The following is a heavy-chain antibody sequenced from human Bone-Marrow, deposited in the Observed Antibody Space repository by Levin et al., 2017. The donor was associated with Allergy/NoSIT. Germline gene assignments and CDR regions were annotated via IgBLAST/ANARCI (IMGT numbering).Heavy chain of an antibody. D-gene: IGHD3-10*01. CDR1: GFTFSSYW. Sequence: GESLKISCTASGFTFSSYWMHWVRRAPGKGLVWVSRINSDGISISYADSVKGRFTISRDNAKNTLYLQMNSLRAEDTAVYYCARGSIPSIYSGSGSHSYHYYYGLDVWGQGTTVTVSS. J-gene: IGHJ6*02. CDR2: INSDGISI. V-gene: IGHV3-74*01. CDR3: ARGSIPSIYSGSGSHSYHYYYGLDV.